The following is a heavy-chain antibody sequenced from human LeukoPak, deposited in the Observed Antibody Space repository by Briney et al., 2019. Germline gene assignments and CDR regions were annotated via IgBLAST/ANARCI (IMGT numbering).Heavy chain of an antibody. D-gene: IGHD6-13*01. J-gene: IGHJ6*02. Sequence: PGGSLRLSCADSGFTVSSNYMSWVRQAPGKGLEWVSVIYSGGSTYYADSVKGRFTISRDNSKNTLYLQMNSLRAEDTAVYYCARGSKDSSSWYDVDYYGMDVWGQGTTVTVSS. CDR2: IYSGGST. CDR3: ARGSKDSSSWYDVDYYGMDV. CDR1: GFTVSSNY. V-gene: IGHV3-53*01.